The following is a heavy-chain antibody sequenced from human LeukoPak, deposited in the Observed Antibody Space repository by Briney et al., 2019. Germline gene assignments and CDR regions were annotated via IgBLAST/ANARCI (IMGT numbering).Heavy chain of an antibody. Sequence: GRSLTLSCAASGYTFSRHGIHWVRQAPGKGLEWVAVVRYDGRNRDYADSVKGRFTISKDNSNNMVFLQMDRLRAEDTAVYYCARAQRGYSYGDAFDIWGQGTMVTVSS. D-gene: IGHD5-18*01. J-gene: IGHJ3*02. CDR1: GYTFSRHG. V-gene: IGHV3-33*01. CDR3: ARAQRGYSYGDAFDI. CDR2: VRYDGRNR.